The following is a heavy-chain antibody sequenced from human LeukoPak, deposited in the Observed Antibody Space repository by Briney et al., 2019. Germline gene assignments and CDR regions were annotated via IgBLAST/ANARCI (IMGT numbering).Heavy chain of an antibody. V-gene: IGHV3-30-3*01. CDR3: ARSKSSSSPNFDY. CDR2: ISYDGSNK. D-gene: IGHD6-6*01. J-gene: IGHJ4*02. CDR1: GFTVSSTY. Sequence: GGSLRLSCAASGFTVSSTYMSWVRQAPGKGLEWVAIISYDGSNKYYADSVKGRFTISRDNSKSTLYLQMNSLRAEDTAVYYCARSKSSSSPNFDYWGQGTLVTVSS.